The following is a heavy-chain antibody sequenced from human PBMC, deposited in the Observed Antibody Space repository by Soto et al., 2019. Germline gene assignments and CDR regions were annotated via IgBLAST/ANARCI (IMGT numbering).Heavy chain of an antibody. V-gene: IGHV3-23*01. CDR2: ISGSGGST. D-gene: IGHD3-3*01. Sequence: GGSLRLSCAASGFTFNSYAMSWVRQAPGKGLEWVSGISGSGGSTDYADSVKGRFTISRDNSKNTLYLQMNSLRAEDTAVYYCAKDYYDFWSGFYHNFDSWGQGTLVTVSS. CDR1: GFTFNSYA. CDR3: AKDYYDFWSGFYHNFDS. J-gene: IGHJ4*02.